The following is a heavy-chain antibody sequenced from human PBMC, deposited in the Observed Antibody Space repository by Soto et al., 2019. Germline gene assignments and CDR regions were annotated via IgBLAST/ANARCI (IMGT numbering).Heavy chain of an antibody. CDR2: IYYTGST. CDR1: GDSINFYH. V-gene: IGHV4-59*01. D-gene: IGHD6-19*01. Sequence: PSETLSLTCTVSGDSINFYHWTWIRQPPGKGLEWIGYIYYTGSTNYNPSLKSRVSISVDTSKNHFTLILSSVTAADTAVYYCARGRHWLDYWGPGFLVTVSS. J-gene: IGHJ4*02. CDR3: ARGRHWLDY.